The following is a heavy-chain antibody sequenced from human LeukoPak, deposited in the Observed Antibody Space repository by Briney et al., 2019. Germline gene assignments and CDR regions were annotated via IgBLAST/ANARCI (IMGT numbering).Heavy chain of an antibody. CDR3: ARDWYHAIDY. CDR1: GFTFSSYA. D-gene: IGHD2-2*01. Sequence: GGSLRLSCAASGFTFSSYAMHWVRQAPGKGLEYVSAISSNGGSTYYANSVKGRFTISRDNSKNTLYLQMNSLRVDDTAVYYCARDWYHAIDYWGQGTLVTVSS. V-gene: IGHV3-64*01. CDR2: ISSNGGST. J-gene: IGHJ4*02.